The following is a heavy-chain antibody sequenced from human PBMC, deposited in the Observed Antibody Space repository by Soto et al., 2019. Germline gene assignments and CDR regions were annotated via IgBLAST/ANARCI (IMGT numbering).Heavy chain of an antibody. CDR3: ARAGYQLLQAFDP. J-gene: IGHJ5*02. D-gene: IGHD2-2*01. CDR2: IYYSGST. Sequence: SETLSLTCTVSGGSISSYYWSWIRQPPGKGLEWIGYIYYSGSTNYNPSLKSRVTISVDTSKNQFSLKLSSVTAADTAVYYCARAGYQLLQAFDPWGQGTLVTVSS. CDR1: GGSISSYY. V-gene: IGHV4-59*01.